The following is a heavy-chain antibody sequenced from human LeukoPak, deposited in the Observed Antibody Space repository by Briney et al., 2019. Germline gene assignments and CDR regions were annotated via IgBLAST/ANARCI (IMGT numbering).Heavy chain of an antibody. Sequence: GGSLRLSCAASGFTFSDYYMNWIRQAPGKGLEWVSSISSSGSTTNYADSAKGRFTISRDNAKNSLYLQMNSLRAEDTAVYYCARKDGYTSSWSFDYWGQGTLVTVSS. CDR1: GFTFSDYY. V-gene: IGHV3-11*01. CDR2: ISSSGSTT. J-gene: IGHJ4*02. CDR3: ARKDGYTSSWSFDY. D-gene: IGHD6-13*01.